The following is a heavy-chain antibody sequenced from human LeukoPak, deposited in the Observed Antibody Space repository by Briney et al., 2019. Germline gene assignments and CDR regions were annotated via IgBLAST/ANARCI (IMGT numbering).Heavy chain of an antibody. CDR3: ARDRYSNYYDSSGLDY. CDR2: IWFDGSNK. Sequence: GGSLRLSCAASGFTFSTYGLHWVRQAPGKGLEWVAFIWFDGSNKYYADSVKGRFTISRDKSKNTLFLQMDNLRAEDTAVYYCARDRYSNYYDSSGLDYWGQGTLVTVSA. V-gene: IGHV3-33*01. CDR1: GFTFSTYG. D-gene: IGHD3-22*01. J-gene: IGHJ4*02.